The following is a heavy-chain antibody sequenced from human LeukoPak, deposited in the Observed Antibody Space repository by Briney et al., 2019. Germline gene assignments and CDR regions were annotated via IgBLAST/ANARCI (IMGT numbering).Heavy chain of an antibody. CDR3: ARGSIAAAGT. D-gene: IGHD6-13*01. CDR1: GFNFDDYG. Sequence: GGSLRLSCVASGFNFDDYGMSWVRRAPGKGLEWVSGINWNGGSTGYADSVKGRFTISRDNAKNSLYLQMNSLRAEDTALYYCARGSIAAAGTWGQGTLVTVSS. J-gene: IGHJ5*02. CDR2: INWNGGST. V-gene: IGHV3-20*04.